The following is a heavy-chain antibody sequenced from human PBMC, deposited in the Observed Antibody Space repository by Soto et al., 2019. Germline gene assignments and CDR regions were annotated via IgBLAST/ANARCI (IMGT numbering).Heavy chain of an antibody. J-gene: IGHJ6*04. Sequence: SEALSLTCTGSGGSISSYYWSWIRQPPGKGLEWIGYIYYSGSTNYNPSLKSRVTISVDTSKNQFSLKLSSVTAADTAVYYCARHVPYCSDTSHCAYGMDVWGKGTTVT. V-gene: IGHV4-59*08. CDR3: ARHVPYCSDTSHCAYGMDV. D-gene: IGHD2-2*01. CDR1: GGSISSYY. CDR2: IYYSGST.